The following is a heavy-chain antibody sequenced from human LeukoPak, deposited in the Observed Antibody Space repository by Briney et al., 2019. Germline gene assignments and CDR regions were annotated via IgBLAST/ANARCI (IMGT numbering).Heavy chain of an antibody. CDR1: GFTFSSYD. CDR3: AKGQELDDGVFDS. D-gene: IGHD1-1*01. CDR2: ISYDGSYK. J-gene: IGHJ4*02. Sequence: PGRSLRLSCAASGFTFSSYDMHWVRQAPGKGLEWVAVISYDGSYKYSADSVKGRFTISRDNSKNTLYLQMSSLRAEDTAVYYCAKGQELDDGVFDSWGQGTLVTVSS. V-gene: IGHV3-30*18.